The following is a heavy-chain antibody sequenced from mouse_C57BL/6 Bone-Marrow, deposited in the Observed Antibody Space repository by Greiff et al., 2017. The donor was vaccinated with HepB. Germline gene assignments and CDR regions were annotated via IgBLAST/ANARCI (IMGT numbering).Heavy chain of an antibody. CDR1: GYTFTSYW. CDR3: ARGYYGSGWYFDV. J-gene: IGHJ1*03. CDR2: IHPNSGST. V-gene: IGHV1-64*01. Sequence: QVQLQQPGAELVKPGASVKLSCKASGYTFTSYWMHWVKQRPGQGLEWIGMIHPNSGSTNYNEKFKSKATLTVDKSSSTAYMQLSSLTSEDSAVYDCARGYYGSGWYFDVWGTGTTVTVSS. D-gene: IGHD1-1*01.